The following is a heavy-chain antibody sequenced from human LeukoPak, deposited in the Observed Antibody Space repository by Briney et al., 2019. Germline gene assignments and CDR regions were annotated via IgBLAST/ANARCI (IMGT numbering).Heavy chain of an antibody. D-gene: IGHD1-1*01. Sequence: KTSGTLSLTCAVSGGSISSNNWWGWVSQPPGKGLEWIGEIYHSGSPNYNPSLKSRVTISVDKSRNHFSLNLSSVTAADTAVYYCARVNINNWHSCDYWGQGTLVTVSS. CDR3: ARVNINNWHSCDY. CDR2: IYHSGSP. CDR1: GGSISSNNW. J-gene: IGHJ4*02. V-gene: IGHV4-4*02.